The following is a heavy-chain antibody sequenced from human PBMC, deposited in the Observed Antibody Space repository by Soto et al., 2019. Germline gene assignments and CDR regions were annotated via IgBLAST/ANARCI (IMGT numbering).Heavy chain of an antibody. Sequence: GESLKISCKGSGYSFTSYWIGWVRQMPGKGLEWMGIIYPGDSDTRYSPSFQGQVTISADKSISTAYLQWSSLKASDTAMYYCARHEVLRYFDRYYYYGMDVWGQGTTVTVSS. CDR1: GYSFTSYW. CDR3: ARHEVLRYFDRYYYYGMDV. J-gene: IGHJ6*02. CDR2: IYPGDSDT. V-gene: IGHV5-51*01. D-gene: IGHD3-9*01.